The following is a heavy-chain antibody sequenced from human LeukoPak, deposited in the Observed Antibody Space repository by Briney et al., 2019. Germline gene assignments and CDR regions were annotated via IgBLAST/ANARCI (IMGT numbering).Heavy chain of an antibody. J-gene: IGHJ4*02. V-gene: IGHV1-69*01. D-gene: IGHD3-16*01. Sequence: ASXXXSCKASGGTFSSYAISWVRQAPGQGLEWMGGIIPIFGTANYAQKFQGRVTITADESTSTAYMELSSLRSEDTAVYYCARDGSSKDDYVWGSYGYWGQGTLVTVSS. CDR3: ARDGSSKDDYVWGSYGY. CDR2: IIPIFGTA. CDR1: GGTFSSYA.